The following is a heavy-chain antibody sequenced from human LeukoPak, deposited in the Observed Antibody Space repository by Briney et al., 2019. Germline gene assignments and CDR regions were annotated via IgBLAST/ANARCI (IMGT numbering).Heavy chain of an antibody. V-gene: IGHV3-66*01. CDR2: IYSGGST. CDR1: GFTASSNY. Sequence: GGSLRLSCAASGFTASSNYMSWVRQAPGKGLEWVSVIYSGGSTYYADSVKGRFTISRDNSKNTLYLQMNSLRAEDTAVYYCARDPRYYYDSSGYGGAFDIWGQGTMVTVSS. J-gene: IGHJ3*02. CDR3: ARDPRYYYDSSGYGGAFDI. D-gene: IGHD3-22*01.